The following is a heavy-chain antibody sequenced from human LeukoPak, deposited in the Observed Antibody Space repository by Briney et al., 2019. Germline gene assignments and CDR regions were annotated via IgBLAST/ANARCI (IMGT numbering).Heavy chain of an antibody. CDR2: ISGSGGST. CDR3: AKARYGDYVAPVGGPFDY. J-gene: IGHJ4*02. Sequence: GGSLRLSRAASGFTFSSYAMSWVRQAPGKGLEWVSAISGSGGSTYYADPVKGRFTISRDNSKNTLYLQMNSLRAEDTAVYYCAKARYGDYVAPVGGPFDYWGQGTLVTVSS. CDR1: GFTFSSYA. D-gene: IGHD4-17*01. V-gene: IGHV3-23*01.